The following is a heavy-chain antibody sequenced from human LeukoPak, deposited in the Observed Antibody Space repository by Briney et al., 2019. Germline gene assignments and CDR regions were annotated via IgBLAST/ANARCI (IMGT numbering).Heavy chain of an antibody. Sequence: GGSLRLSCAASGFTFSSYWMHWVRQAPGKGLVWVSRINSDGSSTSYADSVKARFTISRDNAKNTLYLQMNRLRAEDTAVYYCARASGRGYFDYWGQGTLVTVSS. CDR2: INSDGSST. CDR1: GFTFSSYW. D-gene: IGHD1-26*01. V-gene: IGHV3-74*01. J-gene: IGHJ4*02. CDR3: ARASGRGYFDY.